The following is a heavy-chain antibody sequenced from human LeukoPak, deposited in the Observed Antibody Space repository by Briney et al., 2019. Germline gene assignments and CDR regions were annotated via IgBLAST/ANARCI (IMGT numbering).Heavy chain of an antibody. V-gene: IGHV4-59*08. CDR3: ARAVSGRFDY. Sequence: SETLSLTCTVSGGSMSPYHWGWIRQPPGKRLEWTGYIYYSGSTNYNPSLKSRVTISVDTSKNQFSLKLSSVTAADTAIYYCARAVSGRFDYWGQGTLVTVSS. CDR2: IYYSGST. CDR1: GGSMSPYH. J-gene: IGHJ4*02. D-gene: IGHD6-19*01.